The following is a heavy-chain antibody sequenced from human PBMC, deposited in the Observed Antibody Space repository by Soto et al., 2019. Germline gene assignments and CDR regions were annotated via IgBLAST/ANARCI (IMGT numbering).Heavy chain of an antibody. CDR1: GFIFSNYV. CDR2: INAGNSNT. V-gene: IGHV1-3*01. J-gene: IGHJ4*02. CDR3: ARTSGNYVGTNFDY. Sequence: ASVKVSCKAFGFIFSNYVIHWVRQAPGQRLEWMGWINAGNSNTKYSQKFQDRVTVSIDTSASTAYMELSSLRSEDTAVYYCARTSGNYVGTNFDYWGQGTLVTVSS. D-gene: IGHD1-26*01.